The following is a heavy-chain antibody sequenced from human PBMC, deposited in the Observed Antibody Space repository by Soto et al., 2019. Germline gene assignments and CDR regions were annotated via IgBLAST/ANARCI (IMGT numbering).Heavy chain of an antibody. V-gene: IGHV4-59*08. CDR3: ARRYYTSSSPXXXYYIDV. CDR1: GGSSSSYY. Sequence: LTCTVSGGSSSSYYWSWIRQPPGKGLERIGYIYYSGSTNYNPSLKSRVTISVDTSKNQFSLKLSSVTAADTAVYYCARRYYTSSSPXXXYYIDVSGXGXXXTXX. J-gene: IGHJ6*03. D-gene: IGHD6-6*01. CDR2: IYYSGST.